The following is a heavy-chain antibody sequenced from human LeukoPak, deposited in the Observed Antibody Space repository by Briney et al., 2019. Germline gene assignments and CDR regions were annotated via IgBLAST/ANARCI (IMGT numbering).Heavy chain of an antibody. D-gene: IGHD6-19*01. Sequence: GGSLRLSCAASGFTVSNNYVSWVRQAPGKGLEWLSVIYSGGSTYYRDSVKGRFTISRDNSKNTLYLQLNSLRAEDTAVYYCGRDVISSGWYAGFDSWGQGTLVTVSS. CDR3: GRDVISSGWYAGFDS. J-gene: IGHJ5*01. V-gene: IGHV3-53*01. CDR1: GFTVSNNY. CDR2: IYSGGST.